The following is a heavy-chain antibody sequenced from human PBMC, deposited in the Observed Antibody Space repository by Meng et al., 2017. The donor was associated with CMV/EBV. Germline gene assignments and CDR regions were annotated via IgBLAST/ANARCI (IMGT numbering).Heavy chain of an antibody. Sequence: ASVKVSCKASGYTFTSYGIGWVRQAPGQGLEWMGWISAYNGNTNYAQKLQGRVTMTTDTSTSTAYMELRSLRSDETAVYYCAREGDCSSTSCPYYYYGMDVWGQGTTVTVSS. CDR2: ISAYNGNT. V-gene: IGHV1-18*01. CDR1: GYTFTSYG. D-gene: IGHD2-2*01. CDR3: AREGDCSSTSCPYYYYGMDV. J-gene: IGHJ6*02.